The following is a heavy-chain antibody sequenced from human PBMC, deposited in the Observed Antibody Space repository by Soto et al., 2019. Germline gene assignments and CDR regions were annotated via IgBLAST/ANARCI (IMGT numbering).Heavy chain of an antibody. CDR2: ISSSSSYI. CDR1: GFTFSSYS. V-gene: IGHV3-21*01. Sequence: PGGPLRLSCAASGFTFSSYSMNWVRQAPGKGLEWVSSISSSSSYIYYADSVKGRFTISRDNAKNSLYLQMNSLRAEDTAVYYCEMGSYDFWSGYPYSIYYYYGMDVWGQGTTVTVSS. CDR3: EMGSYDFWSGYPYSIYYYYGMDV. J-gene: IGHJ6*02. D-gene: IGHD3-3*01.